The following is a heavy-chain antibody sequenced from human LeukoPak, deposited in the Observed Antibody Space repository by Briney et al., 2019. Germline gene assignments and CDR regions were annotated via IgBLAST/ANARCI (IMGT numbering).Heavy chain of an antibody. J-gene: IGHJ5*02. CDR1: GYTFTGYY. CDR2: INPNSGGT. D-gene: IGHD6-19*01. Sequence: ASVKVSCKASGYTFTGYYMHWVRQAPGQGLEWMGWINPNSGGTNYAQKFQGRVTMTRDTSISTAYMELSRLRSDDTAVYSCARSGYSSGWYDRVYNWFDPWGQGTLVTVSS. V-gene: IGHV1-2*02. CDR3: ARSGYSSGWYDRVYNWFDP.